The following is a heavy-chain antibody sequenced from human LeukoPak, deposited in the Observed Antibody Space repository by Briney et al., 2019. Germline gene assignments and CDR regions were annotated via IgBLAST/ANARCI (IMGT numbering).Heavy chain of an antibody. CDR2: IYYSGST. CDR3: ARSSPTYFAGPGGYWYFDL. CDR1: GGSISSSSYY. V-gene: IGHV4-39*07. D-gene: IGHD3-9*01. J-gene: IGHJ2*01. Sequence: SETLSLTCTVSGGSISSSSYYWGWIRQPPGKGLEWSGSIYYSGSTYYNPSLKSRVTISVDTSKNQFSLKLSSVTAADTAVYYCARSSPTYFAGPGGYWYFDLWGRGTLVTVSS.